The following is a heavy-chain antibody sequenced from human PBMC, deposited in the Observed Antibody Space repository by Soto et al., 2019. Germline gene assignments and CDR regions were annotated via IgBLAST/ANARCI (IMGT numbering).Heavy chain of an antibody. CDR2: IIPILGIA. D-gene: IGHD2-21*02. CDR3: ASFDCGGNSEPWYFDL. Sequence: QVQLVQSGAEVKKPGSSVKVSCKASGGTFSSYTISWVRQAPGQGLEWMGRIIPILGIANYAQKFQGRVTITADKSTSTAYMELSSLRSEDTAVYYCASFDCGGNSEPWYFDLWGRGTLVTVSS. J-gene: IGHJ2*01. CDR1: GGTFSSYT. V-gene: IGHV1-69*02.